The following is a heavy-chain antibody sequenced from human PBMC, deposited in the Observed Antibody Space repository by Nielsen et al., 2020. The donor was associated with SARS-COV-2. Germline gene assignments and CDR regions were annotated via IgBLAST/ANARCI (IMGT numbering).Heavy chain of an antibody. CDR3: ARRMGSGSYQAYGLDV. V-gene: IGHV3-30*01. D-gene: IGHD3-10*01. J-gene: IGHJ6*02. CDR2: ISNDGNKK. Sequence: GESLKISCAASGFTFSTYAFHWVRQAPGKGLEWVAVISNDGNKKYYADSVKGRFTIARGNSKNTLYLQMNSLKTDDSAKYYCARRMGSGSYQAYGLDVWGLGTTVTVSS. CDR1: GFTFSTYA.